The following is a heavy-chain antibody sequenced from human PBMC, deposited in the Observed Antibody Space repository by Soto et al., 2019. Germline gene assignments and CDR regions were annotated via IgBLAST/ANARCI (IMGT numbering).Heavy chain of an antibody. CDR1: GECLSGHF. Sequence: ETLSLTCAVHGECLSGHFWTWIRQPPGKGLEWIGEINLSGITTYNPSLKSRVTISGVTSKNQFFLRLTSVTAADTALYFCARGQEVGAHFFDSWGQGTQVTVS. CDR3: ARGQEVGAHFFDS. D-gene: IGHD2-15*01. V-gene: IGHV4-34*01. CDR2: INLSGIT. J-gene: IGHJ4*02.